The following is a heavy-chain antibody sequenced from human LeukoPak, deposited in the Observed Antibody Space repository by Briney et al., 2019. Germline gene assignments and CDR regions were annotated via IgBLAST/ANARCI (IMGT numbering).Heavy chain of an antibody. CDR3: AKEGYYGSGSYYRRGFDY. V-gene: IGHV3-23*01. Sequence: GGSLRLSCAASGFTFSNYAMSWVRQAPGKGLEWVSAISGSGGYTVHADSVKGRFTISRDNTKNTLYLQMNSLRVEDTAVYYCAKEGYYGSGSYYRRGFDYWGQGTLVTVSS. CDR2: ISGSGGYT. D-gene: IGHD3-10*01. CDR1: GFTFSNYA. J-gene: IGHJ4*02.